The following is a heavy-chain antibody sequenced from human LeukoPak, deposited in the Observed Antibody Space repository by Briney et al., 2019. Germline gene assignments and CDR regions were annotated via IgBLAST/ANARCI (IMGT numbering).Heavy chain of an antibody. Sequence: SETLSLTCAVYGGSFSGYYWSWIRQPPGKGLEWIGEINHSGSTNYNPSLKSRVTISVDTSKNQFSLKLSSVTTADTAVYYCARMAVAGTGAFDIWGQGTMVTVSS. CDR3: ARMAVAGTGAFDI. CDR1: GGSFSGYY. CDR2: INHSGST. J-gene: IGHJ3*02. V-gene: IGHV4-34*01. D-gene: IGHD6-19*01.